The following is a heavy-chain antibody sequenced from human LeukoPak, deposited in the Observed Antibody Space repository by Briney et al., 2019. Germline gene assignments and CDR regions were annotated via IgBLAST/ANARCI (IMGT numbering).Heavy chain of an antibody. CDR1: GGSFSGYY. CDR2: IYYSGST. V-gene: IGHV4-59*08. J-gene: IGHJ6*02. CDR3: ASRRRYYDSTSDYYYYGMDV. D-gene: IGHD3-22*01. Sequence: SETLSLTCAVYGGSFSGYYWSWIRQPPGKGLEWIGYIYYSGSTNYNPSLKSRVTISVDTSKNQFSLKLSSVTAADTAVYYCASRRRYYDSTSDYYYYGMDVWGQGTTVTVSS.